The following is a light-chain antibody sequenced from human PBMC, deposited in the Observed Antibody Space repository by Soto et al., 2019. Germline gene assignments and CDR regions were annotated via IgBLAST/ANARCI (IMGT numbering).Light chain of an antibody. Sequence: DIPLTQTPPTLSASVGDEVTITCRASQTISRWLAWYQQKPGRAPKLLIYDASTLESGVPSRFSGSGSETEFTLTISRLQPDDFATYFCHSRAFGQGTRREIK. J-gene: IGKJ5*01. CDR2: DAS. V-gene: IGKV1-5*01. CDR3: HSRA. CDR1: QTISRW.